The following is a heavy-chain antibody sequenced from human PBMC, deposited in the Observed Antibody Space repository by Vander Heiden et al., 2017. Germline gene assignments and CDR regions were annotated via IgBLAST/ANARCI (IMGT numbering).Heavy chain of an antibody. Sequence: QVQLVQSEAEVKKPGASVKVSCKASGYTFTSYDINWVRQATGQGLEWMGWMNPNSGNTGYAQKFQGRVTMTRNTSISTAYMELSSLRSEDTAVYYCARALGYCSSTSCRTLNYWGQGTLVTVSS. D-gene: IGHD2-2*01. CDR3: ARALGYCSSTSCRTLNY. CDR1: GYTFTSYD. CDR2: MNPNSGNT. V-gene: IGHV1-8*01. J-gene: IGHJ4*02.